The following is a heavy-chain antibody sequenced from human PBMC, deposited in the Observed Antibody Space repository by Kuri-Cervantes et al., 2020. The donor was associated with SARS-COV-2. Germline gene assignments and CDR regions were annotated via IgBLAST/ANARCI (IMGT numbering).Heavy chain of an antibody. V-gene: IGHV4-39*01. CDR1: GDSISSSAYH. Sequence: GSLRLSCTVSGDSISSSAYHWGWIRQSPGKGLEWIGNIYYTGNSYYSPSLKSRVTISVDTSKNQFSLKLSSVTAADTAVYYCARGTGDDYYYYYYMDVWGKGTTVTVSS. J-gene: IGHJ6*03. D-gene: IGHD1-1*01. CDR2: IYYTGNS. CDR3: ARGTGDDYYYYYYMDV.